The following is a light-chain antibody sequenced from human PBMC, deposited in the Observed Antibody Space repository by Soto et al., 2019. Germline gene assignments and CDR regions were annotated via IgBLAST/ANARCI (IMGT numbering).Light chain of an antibody. CDR3: QHYNSYSEA. CDR2: KAS. Sequence: DIQMTQSPSTLSGSVGERVTITCRASQTISSWLAWYQQKPGKAPKLLIYKASTLKSGVPSRFSGSGSGTEFTLTISSLQPDDFATYYRQHYNSYSEAFGQGTKVELK. V-gene: IGKV1-5*03. J-gene: IGKJ1*01. CDR1: QTISSW.